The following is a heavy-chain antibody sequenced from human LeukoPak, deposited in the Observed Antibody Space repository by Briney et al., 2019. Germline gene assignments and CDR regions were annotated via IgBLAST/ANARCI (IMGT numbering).Heavy chain of an antibody. V-gene: IGHV4-34*01. Sequence: PSETLSLTCAVYGGSFSGYYWSWIRQPPGKGLEWIGEINHSGSTNCNPSLKSRVTISVDTSKNQFSLKLSSVTAADTAVYYCARGHRIRYGHYYCYYYMDVWGKGTTVTVSS. CDR2: INHSGST. J-gene: IGHJ6*03. D-gene: IGHD5-18*01. CDR3: ARGHRIRYGHYYCYYYMDV. CDR1: GGSFSGYY.